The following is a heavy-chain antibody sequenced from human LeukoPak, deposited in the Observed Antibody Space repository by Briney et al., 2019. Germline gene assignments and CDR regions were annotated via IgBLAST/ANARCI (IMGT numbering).Heavy chain of an antibody. Sequence: AGASLKISCKGSGSIFTSYWIGWVRQMPGKGLEWMGIIYPGDSDTRYSPSFQGQVTISADKSISTSYLQWSSLKASDTAMYYCARGIVVVPAAIGWFDPWGQGTLVTVSS. V-gene: IGHV5-51*01. CDR1: GSIFTSYW. CDR3: ARGIVVVPAAIGWFDP. CDR2: IYPGDSDT. D-gene: IGHD2-2*02. J-gene: IGHJ5*02.